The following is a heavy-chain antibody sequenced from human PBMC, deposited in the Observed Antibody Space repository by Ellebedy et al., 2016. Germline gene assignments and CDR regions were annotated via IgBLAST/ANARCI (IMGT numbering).Heavy chain of an antibody. D-gene: IGHD3-10*01. J-gene: IGHJ4*02. CDR2: IYSSGST. Sequence: SETLSLXCTVSGGSISSSSYYWGWVRQPPGKGLEWIGNIYSSGSTYYNPSLKSRVTISIDTSKNQFSLRLRSVTAADTAVYYCASRITFDYWGQGTLVTVSS. V-gene: IGHV4-39*07. CDR1: GGSISSSSYY. CDR3: ASRITFDY.